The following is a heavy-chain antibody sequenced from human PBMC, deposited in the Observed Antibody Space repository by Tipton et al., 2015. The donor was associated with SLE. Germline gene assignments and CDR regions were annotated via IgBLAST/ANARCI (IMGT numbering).Heavy chain of an antibody. CDR3: AREDSSSWYWYFDL. D-gene: IGHD6-13*01. J-gene: IGHJ2*01. CDR2: INHSGST. V-gene: IGHV4-39*07. Sequence: TLSLTCTVSGGSINTNSYYWSWIRQPPGKGLEWIGEINHSGSTNYNPSLKSRVTISVDTSKNQFSLKLSSVTAADTAVYYCAREDSSSWYWYFDLWGRGTLVTVSS. CDR1: GGSINTNSYY.